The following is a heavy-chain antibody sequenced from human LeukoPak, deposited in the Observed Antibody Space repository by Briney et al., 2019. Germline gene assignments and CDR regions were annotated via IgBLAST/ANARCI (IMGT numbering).Heavy chain of an antibody. CDR2: ISWNSGSI. CDR3: AKEGYVY. Sequence: GGSLRLSCAASGFTFDDYAMHWVRQAPGKGLEWVSGISWNSGSIGYADSVKGRFTISRDNAKNSLYLQMNSLRAEDTALYYCAKEGYVYWGQGTLVTVSS. J-gene: IGHJ4*02. D-gene: IGHD1-1*01. CDR1: GFTFDDYA. V-gene: IGHV3-9*01.